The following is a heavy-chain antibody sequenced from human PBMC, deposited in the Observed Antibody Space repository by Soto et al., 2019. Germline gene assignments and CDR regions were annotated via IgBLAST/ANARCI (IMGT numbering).Heavy chain of an antibody. CDR3: ARLPYSYGGGSNYYYGMDV. CDR1: GGSISSSSYY. Sequence: PSETLSLTCTVSGGSISSSSYYWGWIRQPPGKGLEWIGSIYYSGSTYYNPSLKSRVTISVDTSKNQFSLKLSSVTAADTAVYYCARLPYSYGGGSNYYYGMDVWGQGTTVTVSS. CDR2: IYYSGST. V-gene: IGHV4-39*01. J-gene: IGHJ6*02. D-gene: IGHD5-18*01.